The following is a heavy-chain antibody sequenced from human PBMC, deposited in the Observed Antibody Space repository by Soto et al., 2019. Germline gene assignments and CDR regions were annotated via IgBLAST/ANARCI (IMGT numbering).Heavy chain of an antibody. CDR1: GCTFSSYT. CDR3: AREDQLPQDYYYDYYMDV. V-gene: IGHV1-69*08. J-gene: IGHJ6*03. CDR2: IIPILGIA. Sequence: QFQLVQSGAEVKKPGSSVKVSCKASGCTFSSYTISWVRQAPGQGLEWMGRIIPILGIANYAQKIQGRVTMTADNSTSTANMELSSLRSEDTAVYYGAREDQLPQDYYYDYYMDVWGKGTTVTVSS. D-gene: IGHD2-2*01.